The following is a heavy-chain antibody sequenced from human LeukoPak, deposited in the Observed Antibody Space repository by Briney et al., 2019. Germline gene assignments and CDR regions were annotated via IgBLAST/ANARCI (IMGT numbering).Heavy chain of an antibody. D-gene: IGHD3-16*01. CDR1: GFIFSRYS. Sequence: GGSLRLSCAASGFIFSRYSMNWVRQAPGKGLEWVASMSVGSGLIYYAESVRGRFTVSRDNAKNSLYLQMKSLRADDTAVYCCAREFEGTASGAGYWGQGTLVTVSS. J-gene: IGHJ4*02. CDR3: AREFEGTASGAGY. CDR2: MSVGSGLI. V-gene: IGHV3-21*01.